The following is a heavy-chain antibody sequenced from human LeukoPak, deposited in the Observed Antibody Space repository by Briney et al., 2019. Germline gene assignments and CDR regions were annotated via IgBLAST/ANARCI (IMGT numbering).Heavy chain of an antibody. CDR2: IYTSGST. D-gene: IGHD4/OR15-4a*01. V-gene: IGHV4-61*02. CDR3: ARVGAGFEY. J-gene: IGHJ4*02. Sequence: PSETLSLTCTVSGGSISSGSYYWSWIRQPAGKGLEWIGRIYTSGSTNYNPSLKSRVTISVDTSKNQFSLKLSSVTAADTAVYYCARVGAGFEYWGQGTLVTVSS. CDR1: GGSISSGSYY.